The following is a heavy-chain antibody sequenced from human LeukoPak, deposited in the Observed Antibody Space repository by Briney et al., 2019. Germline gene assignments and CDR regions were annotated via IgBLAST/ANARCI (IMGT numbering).Heavy chain of an antibody. J-gene: IGHJ4*02. CDR3: ARDKIVGATHFDY. V-gene: IGHV3-7*01. D-gene: IGHD1-26*01. CDR1: GFTFSSYW. Sequence: GGSLRLSCAASGFTFSSYWMSWVRQAPGKGLKWVANIMQDGSEKYYVDSVKGRFTISRDNAKNSLYLQMNSLRAEDTAVYYCARDKIVGATHFDYWGQGTLVTVSS. CDR2: IMQDGSEK.